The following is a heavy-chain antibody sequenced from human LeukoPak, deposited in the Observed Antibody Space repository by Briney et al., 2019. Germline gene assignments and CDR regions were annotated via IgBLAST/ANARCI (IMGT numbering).Heavy chain of an antibody. J-gene: IGHJ6*02. CDR2: IKSKTDGGTT. D-gene: IGHD5-18*01. V-gene: IGHV3-15*01. CDR1: GFTFSNAW. CDR3: TRGPIHLWLYDGMDV. Sequence: NPGGSLRLSCAASGFTFSNAWMSWVRQAPGKGLEWVGRIKSKTDGGTTDYAAPVKGRFTISRDDSTSIAYLQMNSLEAEDTALYYCTRGPIHLWLYDGMDVWGQGTTVIVSS.